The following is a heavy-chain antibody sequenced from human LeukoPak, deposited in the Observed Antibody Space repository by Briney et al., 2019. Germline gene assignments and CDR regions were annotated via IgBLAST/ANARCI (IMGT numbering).Heavy chain of an antibody. CDR3: AKRGAEVGETVAPGDY. J-gene: IGHJ4*02. Sequence: GGSLRLSCAASGFTLSNYAMNWVRQAPGKGLDWVSGIDGSGSAYYADSVKGRFSISRDNSKNTLYLQMDNLRAEDTAVYYCAKRGAEVGETVAPGDYWGQGTLLTVSS. V-gene: IGHV3-23*01. D-gene: IGHD1-26*01. CDR2: IDGSGSA. CDR1: GFTLSNYA.